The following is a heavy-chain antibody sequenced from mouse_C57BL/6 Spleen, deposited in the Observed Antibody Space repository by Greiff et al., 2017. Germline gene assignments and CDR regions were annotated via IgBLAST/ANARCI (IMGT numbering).Heavy chain of an antibody. V-gene: IGHV1-39*01. D-gene: IGHD3-2*02. CDR3: ARADQTAQAAWFAY. J-gene: IGHJ3*01. CDR2: INPNYGTT. Sequence: VQLKESGPELVKPGASVKISCKASGYSFTDYNMNWVKQSNGKSLEWIGVINPNYGTTSYNQKFKGKATLTVDQSSSTAYMQLNSLTSEDSAVYYCARADQTAQAAWFAYWGQGTLVTVSA. CDR1: GYSFTDYN.